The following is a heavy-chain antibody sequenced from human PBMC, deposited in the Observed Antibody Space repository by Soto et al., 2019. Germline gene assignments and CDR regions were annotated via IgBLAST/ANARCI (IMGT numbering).Heavy chain of an antibody. Sequence: QVQLMQSGAEEKKPGASVKVSCKASGYTFTTYAMHWVRQAPGQRLEWMGWINAGNGNTKYSQKFQGRVTITRDTSASTAYMELSSLRSEDTAVYYCAREAIVLVPADNYYDYYGMDVWGQGTTVTVSS. V-gene: IGHV1-3*05. CDR1: GYTFTTYA. CDR3: AREAIVLVPADNYYDYYGMDV. D-gene: IGHD2-2*01. J-gene: IGHJ6*02. CDR2: INAGNGNT.